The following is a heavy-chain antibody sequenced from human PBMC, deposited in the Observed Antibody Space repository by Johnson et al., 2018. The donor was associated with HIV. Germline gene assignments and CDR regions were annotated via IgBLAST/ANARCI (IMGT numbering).Heavy chain of an antibody. J-gene: IGHJ3*01. CDR1: GFTFDDYG. V-gene: IGHV3-30*18. Sequence: QVQLVESGGGVVRPGGSLRLSCAASGFTFDDYGMTWVRQAPGMGLGWVALISYDGSNKYYADSVKGRFTISRDNSKNTLYLQMNSLRAEDTAVYYCAKDRSMDDAFDVWGQGTMVTVSS. CDR2: ISYDGSNK. D-gene: IGHD1-26*01. CDR3: AKDRSMDDAFDV.